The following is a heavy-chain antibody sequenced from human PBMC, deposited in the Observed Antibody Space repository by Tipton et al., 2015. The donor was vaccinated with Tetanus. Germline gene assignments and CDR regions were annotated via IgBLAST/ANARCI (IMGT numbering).Heavy chain of an antibody. J-gene: IGHJ6*02. CDR2: VYPTGST. V-gene: IGHV4-61*01. CDR1: GASVSGGTDY. Sequence: TLSLTCTVSGASVSGGTDYWTWIRQPPGKGLEWIGHVYPTGSTYYNPSLESRITLSDDRSRNQFSLNMWAVTTADPAMYYCAGFYCGGACHSPYFNGMGVWGQGTAGTVS. D-gene: IGHD2-21*02. CDR3: AGFYCGGACHSPYFNGMGV.